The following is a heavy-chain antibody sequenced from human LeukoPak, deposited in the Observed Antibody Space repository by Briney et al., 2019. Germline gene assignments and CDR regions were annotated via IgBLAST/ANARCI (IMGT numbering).Heavy chain of an antibody. Sequence: GGSLRLSCEGSAFIFSGHWMNWVRQTPGKGLEWVASIKEDGSERQYVDSVKGRFSISRDNTKGSLFLQLNSLRAEDTAVYYCAHDPATVPSAGYWGQGTQVTVSS. CDR2: IKEDGSER. CDR1: AFIFSGHW. CDR3: AHDPATVPSAGY. D-gene: IGHD4-17*01. V-gene: IGHV3-7*03. J-gene: IGHJ4*02.